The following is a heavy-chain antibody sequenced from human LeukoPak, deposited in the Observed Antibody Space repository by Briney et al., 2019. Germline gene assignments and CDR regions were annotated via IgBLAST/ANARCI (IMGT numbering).Heavy chain of an antibody. CDR3: ARGGDGYTLDNYFDY. V-gene: IGHV4-39*07. CDR1: GGSISTTTYN. Sequence: SETLSLTCIVSGGSISTTTYNWGWLRQPPGKGLEWIGTIYYTGNTYYNPSLKSRVTISVDTSKNQFSLKLSSVTAADTAVYYCARGGDGYTLDNYFDYWGQGTLVTVSS. D-gene: IGHD5-24*01. J-gene: IGHJ4*02. CDR2: IYYTGNT.